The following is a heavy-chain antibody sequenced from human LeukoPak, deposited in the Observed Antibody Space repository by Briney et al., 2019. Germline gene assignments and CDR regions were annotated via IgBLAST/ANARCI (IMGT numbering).Heavy chain of an antibody. J-gene: IGHJ5*02. D-gene: IGHD5-18*01. Sequence: PGGSLRLSCAASGFTFSNYWMNWVRQAPAKGLEWVANIKQDGSEKYYVDSVKGRFTISRDNVKNSLYLQMNSLRAEDTAVYYCARDSTGYGYEEWSWGQGTLVTVSS. CDR2: IKQDGSEK. V-gene: IGHV3-7*01. CDR3: ARDSTGYGYEEWS. CDR1: GFTFSNYW.